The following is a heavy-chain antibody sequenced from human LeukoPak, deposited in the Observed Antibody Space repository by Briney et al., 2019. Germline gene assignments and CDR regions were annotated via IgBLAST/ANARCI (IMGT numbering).Heavy chain of an antibody. Sequence: SETLSLTCTGSGGSISSLTYYWGWLRQPPGRGLEGVASIHYSGTTYYSPSLKSRVAISVDRSNNQFSLRLSSVTAADTAVYFCTGYSSGWSSGGGYWGQGTLVTVSS. D-gene: IGHD6-19*01. CDR1: GGSISSLTYY. CDR2: IHYSGTT. CDR3: TGYSSGWSSGGGY. V-gene: IGHV4-39*01. J-gene: IGHJ4*02.